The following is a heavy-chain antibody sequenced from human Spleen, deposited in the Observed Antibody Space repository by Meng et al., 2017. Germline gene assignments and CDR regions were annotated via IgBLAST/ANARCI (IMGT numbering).Heavy chain of an antibody. CDR2: ISAYNGNT. D-gene: IGHD3-9*01. J-gene: IGHJ4*02. CDR1: GYTFTSYG. V-gene: IGHV1-18*01. Sequence: ASVKVSCKASGYTFTSYGISWVRQAPGQGLEWMGWISAYNGNTNYAQKLQSRVTMTTDTSTSTAYMELRSLRSDDTAVYYCARDPRDPIYIYYFDYWGQGTLVTVSS. CDR3: ARDPRDPIYIYYFDY.